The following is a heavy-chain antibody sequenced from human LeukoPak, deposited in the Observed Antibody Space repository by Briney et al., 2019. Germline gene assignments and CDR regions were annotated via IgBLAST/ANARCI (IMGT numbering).Heavy chain of an antibody. D-gene: IGHD1-1*01. CDR2: ISSISPYI. V-gene: IGHV3-21*06. CDR1: GFTFSNFG. J-gene: IGHJ4*02. CDR3: ARDWRDQLLHPYYFDY. Sequence: GGSLRLSCAASGFTFSNFGMNWVRQAPGKGLEWVSFISSISPYIYYADSVKGHFTISRDDAKNSLYLQMNSLRAEDSAVYYCARDWRDQLLHPYYFDYWGQGALVTVSS.